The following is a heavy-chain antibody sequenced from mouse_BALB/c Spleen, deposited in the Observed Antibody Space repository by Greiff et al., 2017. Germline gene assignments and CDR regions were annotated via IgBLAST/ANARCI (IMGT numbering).Heavy chain of an antibody. CDR2: IDPANGNT. CDR3: ARSGGSSLRAMDY. Sequence: VQLKESGAELVKPGASVKLSCTASGFNIKDTYMHWVKQRPEQGLEWIGRIDPANGNTKYDPKFQGKATITADTSSNTAYLQLSSLTSEDTAVYYCARSGGSSLRAMDYWGQGTSVTVSS. D-gene: IGHD1-1*01. V-gene: IGHV14-3*02. CDR1: GFNIKDTY. J-gene: IGHJ4*01.